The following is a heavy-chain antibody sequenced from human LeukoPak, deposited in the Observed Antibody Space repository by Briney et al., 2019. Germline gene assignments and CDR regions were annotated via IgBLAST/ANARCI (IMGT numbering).Heavy chain of an antibody. CDR3: ARERSVDSSSWYYEGGDAFDI. D-gene: IGHD6-13*01. Sequence: GGSLRLSCAASGFTFSSYSMNWVRQAPGKGLEWVSSISSSSSYIYYADSVKGRFTISRDNAKNSLYLQMNSLRAEDTAVYYCARERSVDSSSWYYEGGDAFDIWGQGTMVTVSS. V-gene: IGHV3-21*01. J-gene: IGHJ3*02. CDR1: GFTFSSYS. CDR2: ISSSSSYI.